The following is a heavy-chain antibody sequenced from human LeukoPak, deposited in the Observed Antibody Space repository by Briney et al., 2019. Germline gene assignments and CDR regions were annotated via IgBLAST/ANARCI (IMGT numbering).Heavy chain of an antibody. Sequence: GGSLRLSCAASGFTFSNYNMNWVRQPPGKGLQWVSYISSSSNIIYYADSVKGRFTISRDNAKNSLFLQMNSLRAEDTAVYYCARDFAREFTIDYWGQGTLDTVSS. CDR3: ARDFAREFTIDY. CDR1: GFTFSNYN. V-gene: IGHV3-48*01. J-gene: IGHJ4*02. D-gene: IGHD3-10*01. CDR2: ISSSSNII.